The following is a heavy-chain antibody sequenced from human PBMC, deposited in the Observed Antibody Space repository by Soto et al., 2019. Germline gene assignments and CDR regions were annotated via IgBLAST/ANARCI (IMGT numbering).Heavy chain of an antibody. Sequence: SETLSLTCAVSGGSISSSNWWSWVRQPPGKGLEWIGEIYHSGSTNYNPSLKSRVTISVDKSKNQFSLKLSSVTAADTAVYYCARGYYGSGSYYPSSSGWFDPWGQGTLVTVSS. CDR3: ARGYYGSGSYYPSSSGWFDP. V-gene: IGHV4-4*02. CDR1: GGSISSSNW. CDR2: IYHSGST. J-gene: IGHJ5*02. D-gene: IGHD3-10*01.